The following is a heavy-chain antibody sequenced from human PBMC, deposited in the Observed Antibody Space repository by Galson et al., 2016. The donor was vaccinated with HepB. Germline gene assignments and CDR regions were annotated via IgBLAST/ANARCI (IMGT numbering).Heavy chain of an antibody. Sequence: ETLSLTCAVYGDSFSAYYWTWIRQPPGSGLEWIGEINHSGGTDYNPSLKSRVTIYVDTSRNQVSLRLRSVTAADTAVYYCARVEYNGAWSLDWTDYWGQGTLVTVSS. V-gene: IGHV4-34*01. D-gene: IGHD6-19*01. CDR2: INHSGGT. CDR3: ARVEYNGAWSLDWTDY. J-gene: IGHJ4*02. CDR1: GDSFSAYY.